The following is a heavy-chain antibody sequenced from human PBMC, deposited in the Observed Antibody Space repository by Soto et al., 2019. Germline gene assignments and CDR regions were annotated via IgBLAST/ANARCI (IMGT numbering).Heavy chain of an antibody. CDR1: GYTFISYD. Sequence: ASVKVSCKASGYTFISYDINWVRQATGQGLEWMGWMNPNSGNTGYAQKFQGRVTMTRNTSISTAYMELSSLRSEDTAVYYCARGFFYDFWRTNWFDPWGQGTLVTVSS. J-gene: IGHJ5*02. V-gene: IGHV1-8*01. CDR3: ARGFFYDFWRTNWFDP. D-gene: IGHD3-3*01. CDR2: MNPNSGNT.